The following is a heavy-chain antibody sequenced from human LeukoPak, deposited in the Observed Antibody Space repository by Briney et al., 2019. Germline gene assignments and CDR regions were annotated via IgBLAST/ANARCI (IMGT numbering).Heavy chain of an antibody. D-gene: IGHD6-19*01. V-gene: IGHV4-34*01. CDR3: ARVEEQWLVRGYFDY. Sequence: SETLSLTCAVYGGSFSGYYWSWIRQPPGKGLEWIGEINHSGSTNYNPSLKSRVTISVDTSKNQFSLKLSSVTAADTAVYYCARVEEQWLVRGYFDYWGQGTLVTVSS. CDR1: GGSFSGYY. CDR2: INHSGST. J-gene: IGHJ4*02.